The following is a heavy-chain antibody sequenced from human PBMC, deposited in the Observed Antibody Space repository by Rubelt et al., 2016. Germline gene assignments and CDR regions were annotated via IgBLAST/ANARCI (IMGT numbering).Heavy chain of an antibody. D-gene: IGHD6-19*01. CDR1: GFTFTSYA. V-gene: IGHV3-23*04. CDR2: ISGGGGNT. Sequence: EVQLVESAGGLVQPGGSLRLSCAASGFTFTSYAMSWVRQAPGKGLEWVSGISGGGGNTYYADSVKGRFTISRDSSVNTLYLQMNSLRAEDTAVYYCAKSAKAYYSSSEIDYWGQGTLVTVSS. J-gene: IGHJ4*02. CDR3: AKSAKAYYSSSEIDY.